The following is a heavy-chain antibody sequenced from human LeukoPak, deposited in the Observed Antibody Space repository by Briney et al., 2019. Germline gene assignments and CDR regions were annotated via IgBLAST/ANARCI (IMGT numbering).Heavy chain of an antibody. Sequence: GGSLRLSCAASGFTFSSYAMSWVRQAPGKGLEWVSAISGSGGSTYYADSVKGRFTISRDNSKNTLYLQMNSPRAEDTAVYYCAKDPYYGSGSYFDYWGQGTLVTVSS. CDR3: AKDPYYGSGSYFDY. CDR1: GFTFSSYA. CDR2: ISGSGGST. V-gene: IGHV3-23*01. J-gene: IGHJ4*02. D-gene: IGHD3-10*01.